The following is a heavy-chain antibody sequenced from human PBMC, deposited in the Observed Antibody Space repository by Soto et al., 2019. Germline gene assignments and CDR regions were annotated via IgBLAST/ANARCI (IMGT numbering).Heavy chain of an antibody. CDR2: IIPIFGTA. Sequence: QVQLVQSGAEVKKPGSSVKVSCKASGGTFSSYAISWVRQAPGQGLEWMGGIIPIFGTANYAQKFQGRVTITADKPTSTAYMELGSLRAEDTAVYYCGQQLVGDYYYGMDVWGPGTTVTVSS. V-gene: IGHV1-69*06. D-gene: IGHD6-13*01. CDR1: GGTFSSYA. CDR3: GQQLVGDYYYGMDV. J-gene: IGHJ6*02.